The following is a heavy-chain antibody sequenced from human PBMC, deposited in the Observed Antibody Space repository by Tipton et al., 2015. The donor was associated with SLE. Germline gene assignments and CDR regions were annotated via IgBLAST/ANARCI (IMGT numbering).Heavy chain of an antibody. Sequence: TLSLTCTVSGGSISSSGYYWGWIRQPPGKGLEWIGSIFYNGNTYYSPSLKSRVTISVDTSKNQFSLKLSSVTAADTAVYYCARGISSGWWNYWGQGNLVTVSS. CDR2: IFYNGNT. V-gene: IGHV4-39*07. CDR1: GGSISSSGYY. CDR3: ARGISSGWWNY. J-gene: IGHJ4*02. D-gene: IGHD6-19*01.